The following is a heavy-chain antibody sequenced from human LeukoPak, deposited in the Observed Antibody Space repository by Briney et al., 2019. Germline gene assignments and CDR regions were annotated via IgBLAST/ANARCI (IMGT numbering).Heavy chain of an antibody. V-gene: IGHV3-9*01. J-gene: IGHJ1*01. Sequence: PGGSLRLSCAASGFTFDNYAMNWVRQVPGKGLEWISLISWNSGTIGYADSVKGRFTISRDNANNFLYLQMNSLRAEDTALYYSARAYKDRSLAGKKEFFPHWGQGTLVTVSS. CDR3: ARAYKDRSLAGKKEFFPH. CDR1: GFTFDNYA. D-gene: IGHD6-19*01. CDR2: ISWNSGTI.